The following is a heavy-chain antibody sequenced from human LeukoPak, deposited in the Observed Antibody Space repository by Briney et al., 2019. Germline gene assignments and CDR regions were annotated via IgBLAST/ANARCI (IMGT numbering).Heavy chain of an antibody. D-gene: IGHD5-18*01. J-gene: IGHJ4*02. V-gene: IGHV3-66*01. CDR3: AKDSLIDTAMGNDY. CDR1: GFTVSSNY. Sequence: GGSLRLSCAASGFTVSSNYMSWVRQAPGKGLEWVSVIYSGGSTYYADSVKGRFTISRDNSKNTLYLRMNSLRAEDTAVYYCAKDSLIDTAMGNDYWGQGTLVTVSS. CDR2: IYSGGST.